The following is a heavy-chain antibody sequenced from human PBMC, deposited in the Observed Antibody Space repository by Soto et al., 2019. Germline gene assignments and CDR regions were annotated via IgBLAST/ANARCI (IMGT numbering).Heavy chain of an antibody. CDR3: ASDAGFRADY. V-gene: IGHV1-18*01. D-gene: IGHD3-9*01. CDR1: GYTFTSYG. Sequence: QVQLVQSGAEVKKPGASVKVSCKASGYTFTSYGISWVRQAPGQGLEWMGWISAYNGNTNYAQKLQGRVTMTTVTRRSTAYLELRSLRADDAAVYCCASDAGFRADYWGQGTLVTVSS. J-gene: IGHJ4*02. CDR2: ISAYNGNT.